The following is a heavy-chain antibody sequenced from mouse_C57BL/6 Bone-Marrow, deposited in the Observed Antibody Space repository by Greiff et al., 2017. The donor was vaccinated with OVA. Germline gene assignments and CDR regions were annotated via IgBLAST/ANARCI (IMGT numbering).Heavy chain of an antibody. Sequence: VQLQQSGAELVRPGASVTLSCKASGYTFTDYEMHWVKQTPVHGLEWIGAIDPDTGGTAYNQKFKGKAILTADKSSSTAYMELRSLTSEDSAVEYGTRGATTEVAPFDYWGQGTTLTVSS. D-gene: IGHD1-1*01. CDR1: GYTFTDYE. J-gene: IGHJ2*01. CDR3: TRGATTEVAPFDY. CDR2: IDPDTGGT. V-gene: IGHV1-15*01.